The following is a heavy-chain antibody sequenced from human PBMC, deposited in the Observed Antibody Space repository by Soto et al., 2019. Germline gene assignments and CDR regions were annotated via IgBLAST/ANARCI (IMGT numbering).Heavy chain of an antibody. CDR3: AGVPTRALDY. CDR1: GFTFSSYT. V-gene: IGHV3-48*02. CDR2: ISSSSRTI. J-gene: IGHJ4*02. D-gene: IGHD1-26*01. Sequence: EVQLVDSGGGLVQPGGSLRLSCAASGFTFSSYTMNWVRQAPGKGLEWISYISSSSRTIYYADSVKGRFTISRDNAQNSLYLQMTSLRDEDTAVYYCAGVPTRALDYWGQGTLVTVSS.